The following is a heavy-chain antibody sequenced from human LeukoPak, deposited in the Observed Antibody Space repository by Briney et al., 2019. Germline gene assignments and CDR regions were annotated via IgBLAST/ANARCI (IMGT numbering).Heavy chain of an antibody. V-gene: IGHV3-23*01. CDR3: AKASTYYCSGGTCYEN. D-gene: IGHD2-15*01. CDR1: GFTFSSYA. CDR2: ISGSGDNT. J-gene: IGHJ4*02. Sequence: GGSLRLSCAASGFTFSSYAMSWVRQAPGKGLEWVSGISGSGDNTYYADSVKGRFTISRDNSKNTLYLQMNSLRAEDTAVYYCAKASTYYCSGGTCYENWGQGTLVTVSS.